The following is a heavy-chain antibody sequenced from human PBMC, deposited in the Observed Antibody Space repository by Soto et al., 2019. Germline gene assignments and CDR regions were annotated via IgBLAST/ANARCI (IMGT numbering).Heavy chain of an antibody. J-gene: IGHJ4*02. CDR3: ARFSPPRGYYAY. Sequence: QVQLVQSGAEVKKPGSSVKVSCTASGGTFSTFGITWVRQAPGQGLEWMGGIIPMFDTAHYAQKFQGRVTITADESTRTVYMELSSLRSEDTAVYYCARFSPPRGYYAYWGQGTLVTVSS. V-gene: IGHV1-69*01. CDR1: GGTFSTFG. D-gene: IGHD3-22*01. CDR2: IIPMFDTA.